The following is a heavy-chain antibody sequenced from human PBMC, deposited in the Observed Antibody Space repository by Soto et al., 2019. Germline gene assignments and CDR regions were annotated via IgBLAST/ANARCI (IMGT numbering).Heavy chain of an antibody. D-gene: IGHD3-3*01. V-gene: IGHV4-34*01. CDR1: GGSFSGYY. CDR3: ARRITIFGVVRGGIDP. J-gene: IGHJ5*02. Sequence: QVQLQQWGAGLLKPSETLSLTCAVYGGSFSGYYWSWIRQPPGKGLEWIGEINHSGSTNYNPSLKSRVTRSVDTTKKQFSLKLSSVTAADTAVYYCARRITIFGVVRGGIDPWGQGTLVTVSS. CDR2: INHSGST.